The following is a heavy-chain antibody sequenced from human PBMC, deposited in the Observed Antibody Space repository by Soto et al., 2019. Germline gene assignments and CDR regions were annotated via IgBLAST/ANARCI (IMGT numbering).Heavy chain of an antibody. CDR1: GYSFTTNW. J-gene: IGHJ1*01. CDR3: ARHSGVAEDGTD. D-gene: IGHD6-13*01. CDR2: IYPGDSDT. Sequence: GESLKISCKGSGYSFTTNWIGWVRQMPGKGLEWMGVIYPGDSDTRYSPSFQGQVAISADKSINTAYLQWSSLKASDTVMYYCARHSGVAEDGTDWGQGTLVTVSS. V-gene: IGHV5-51*01.